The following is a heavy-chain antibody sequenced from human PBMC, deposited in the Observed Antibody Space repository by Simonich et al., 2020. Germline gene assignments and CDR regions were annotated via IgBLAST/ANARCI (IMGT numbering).Heavy chain of an antibody. CDR1: GYTFTSYG. V-gene: IGHV1-18*01. CDR2: ISAYNGNT. CDR3: ARASRGTWWYYYFDY. J-gene: IGHJ4*02. D-gene: IGHD2-15*01. Sequence: QVQLVQSGAEVKKPGASVKVSCKASGYTFTSYGISWVRQAPGQGLVWMGRISAYNGNTNYTQKLQGRVTMTTDTSTSTAYMELRSLRSDDTAVYYCARASRGTWWYYYFDYWGQGTLVTVSS.